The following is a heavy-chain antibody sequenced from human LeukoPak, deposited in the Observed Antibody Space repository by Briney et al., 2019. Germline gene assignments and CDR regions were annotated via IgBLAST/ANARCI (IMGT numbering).Heavy chain of an antibody. J-gene: IGHJ6*03. CDR3: AHLIPDYYYYYYMDV. CDR2: IYWNDDK. V-gene: IGHV2-5*01. Sequence: SGPTLVKPTQTLTLTCTFSGFSLSTSAVGVGWIRQPPGKALEWLALIYWNDDKRYSPSLKSRLTITKDTSKNQVILTMTNMDPVDTATYYCAHLIPDYYYYYYMDVWGKGTTVTISS. CDR1: GFSLSTSAVG.